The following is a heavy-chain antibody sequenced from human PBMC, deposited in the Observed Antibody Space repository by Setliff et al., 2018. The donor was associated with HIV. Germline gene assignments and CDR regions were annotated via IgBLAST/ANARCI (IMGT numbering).Heavy chain of an antibody. Sequence: PGGSLRLSCVVSGFDFASFLIHWVCQAPGKGLEWVASISRDNFVRFYADSVRGRFNVSRDNAQKSLFLQMNSLKADDTAFYYCAREAPIQGVTYGFPHFDYWGQGALVTVSS. CDR1: GFDFASFL. J-gene: IGHJ4*02. CDR2: ISRDNFVR. CDR3: AREAPIQGVTYGFPHFDY. D-gene: IGHD3-10*01. V-gene: IGHV3-21*01.